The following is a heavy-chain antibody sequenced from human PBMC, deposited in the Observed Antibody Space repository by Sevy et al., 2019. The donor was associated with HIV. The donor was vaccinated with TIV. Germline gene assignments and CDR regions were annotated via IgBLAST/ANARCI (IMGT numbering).Heavy chain of an antibody. CDR2: IQYDGSNK. Sequence: GGSLRLSCAASGFTFSSYGMHWVRQAPGKGLEWVAFIQYDGSNKYYADSVKGRFTVSRDSSKNTLYLQLNSLRGDDAAVYYCAKDGTGFVAAPYNWFDPWGQGTLVTVSS. J-gene: IGHJ5*02. D-gene: IGHD6-6*01. CDR3: AKDGTGFVAAPYNWFDP. CDR1: GFTFSSYG. V-gene: IGHV3-30*02.